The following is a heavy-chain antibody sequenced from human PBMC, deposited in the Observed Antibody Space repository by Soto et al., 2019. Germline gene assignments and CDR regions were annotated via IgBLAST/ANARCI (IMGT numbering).Heavy chain of an antibody. V-gene: IGHV3-9*01. D-gene: IGHD2-21*01. CDR2: ISWDSGSI. CDR1: GFIFDEFA. J-gene: IGHJ4*01. CDR3: ARFVTRPSLAPVFDQ. Sequence: EVQLVESGGGLVQPGRSLRLSCVASGFIFDEFAIHWVRQAPGKGLEWVSGISWDSGSINYADSVRGRFTISRDNAKNPLYLHRPSLGFEDTAFYYCARFVTRPSLAPVFDQWGQEPWSPSPQ.